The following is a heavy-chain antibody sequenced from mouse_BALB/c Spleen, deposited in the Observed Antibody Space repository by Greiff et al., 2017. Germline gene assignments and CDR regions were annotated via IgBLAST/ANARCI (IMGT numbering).Heavy chain of an antibody. J-gene: IGHJ2*01. CDR2: ISYSGST. D-gene: IGHD2-1*01. V-gene: IGHV3-2*02. CDR3: ADGNYGY. CDR1: GYSITSGYA. Sequence: EVQGVESGPGLVKPSQSLSLTCSVTGYSITSGYAWNWIRQFPGNKLEWMGYISYSGSTSYNPSLKSRISITRDTSKNQFFLQLNSVTTEDTATYYCADGNYGYWGQGTTLTVSS.